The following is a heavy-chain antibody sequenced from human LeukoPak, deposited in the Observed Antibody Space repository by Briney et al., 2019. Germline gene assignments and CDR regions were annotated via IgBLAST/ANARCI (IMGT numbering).Heavy chain of an antibody. V-gene: IGHV4-59*11. J-gene: IGHJ6*02. D-gene: IGHD6-19*01. Sequence: PSETLSLTCSVSGGSITSLYWSWVRQPSGKGLEYVGYVHHTGVTNYNPSLRGRVTVSMDASKNQFYLKLNSVTAADTAVYYCVRSATIAVFRYGMDVWGQGTTVTVSS. CDR2: VHHTGVT. CDR3: VRSATIAVFRYGMDV. CDR1: GGSITSLY.